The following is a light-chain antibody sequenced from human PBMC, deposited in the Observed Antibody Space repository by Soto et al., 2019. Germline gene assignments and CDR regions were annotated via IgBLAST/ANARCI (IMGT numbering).Light chain of an antibody. Sequence: QSVLTQPASVSGSPGQSITISCTGTSSDVGGYNYVSWYQQHPGKAPKLMIYDVSNRPSGVSNRFSGSKSGNTASLTISGXXAEDEADYYCSSYTSSSTLFGGGTKVTVL. CDR3: SSYTSSSTL. V-gene: IGLV2-14*01. CDR2: DVS. CDR1: SSDVGGYNY. J-gene: IGLJ3*02.